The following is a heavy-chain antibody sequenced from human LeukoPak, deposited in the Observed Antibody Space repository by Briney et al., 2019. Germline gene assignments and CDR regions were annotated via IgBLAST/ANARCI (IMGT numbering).Heavy chain of an antibody. CDR3: ASAWGYYDSSGYTLEPELDY. J-gene: IGHJ4*02. Sequence: ASVKVSCKASGYTFSDHYMHWVRQAPGQGLEWMGWINPNSGGTNYVQKFQGRVTMTRDTSISTAYMELSRLRSDDTAVYYCASAWGYYDSSGYTLEPELDYWGQGTLVTVSS. V-gene: IGHV1-2*02. D-gene: IGHD3-22*01. CDR2: INPNSGGT. CDR1: GYTFSDHY.